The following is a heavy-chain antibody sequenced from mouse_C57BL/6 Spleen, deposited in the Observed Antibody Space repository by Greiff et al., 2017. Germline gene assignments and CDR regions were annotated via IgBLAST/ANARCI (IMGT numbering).Heavy chain of an antibody. D-gene: IGHD1-1*01. CDR2: IYPGSGST. CDR3: AVNYCGSSRGAD. Sequence: QVQLQQPGAELVKPGASVKMSCKASGYTFTSYWITWVKQRPGQGLEWIGDIYPGSGSTNYTEKFKSKATLTVDTSSSTAYMQLSSLTSEDSAVYYCAVNYCGSSRGADWGQGTLVTVSA. J-gene: IGHJ3*01. V-gene: IGHV1-55*01. CDR1: GYTFTSYW.